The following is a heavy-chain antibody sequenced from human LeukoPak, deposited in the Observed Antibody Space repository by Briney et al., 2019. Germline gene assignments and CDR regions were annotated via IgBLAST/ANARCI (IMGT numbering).Heavy chain of an antibody. D-gene: IGHD6-13*01. V-gene: IGHV4-39*07. Sequence: SETLSLTCTVSGGSISSSSYYWGWIRQPPGKGLGWIGSIYYTGNTYYNPSLKSRVTISVDTSKNQFSLKLSSVTAADTAVYYCARVFAIIAAAAPFLDYGMDVWGQGTTVTVSS. J-gene: IGHJ6*02. CDR1: GGSISSSSYY. CDR3: ARVFAIIAAAAPFLDYGMDV. CDR2: IYYTGNT.